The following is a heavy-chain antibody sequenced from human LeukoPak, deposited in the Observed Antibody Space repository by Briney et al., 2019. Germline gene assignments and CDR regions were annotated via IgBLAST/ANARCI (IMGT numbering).Heavy chain of an antibody. CDR1: GFTFSDYY. V-gene: IGHV3-11*01. D-gene: IGHD3-22*01. CDR3: AKDRGYYYDSSGLDY. CDR2: ISSSGSTI. Sequence: GGSLRLSCAASGFTFSDYYMSWIRQAPGKGLEWVSYISSSGSTIYYADSVKGRFTISRDNAKNSLYLQMNSLRAEDTALYYCAKDRGYYYDSSGLDYWGQGTLVTVSS. J-gene: IGHJ4*02.